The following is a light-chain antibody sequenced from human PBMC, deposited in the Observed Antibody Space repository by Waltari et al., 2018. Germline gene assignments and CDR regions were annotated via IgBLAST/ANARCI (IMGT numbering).Light chain of an antibody. CDR1: SSDVGSYNL. CDR2: EVS. J-gene: IGLJ3*02. Sequence: QSALTQPASVSGSPGQSITISCTGTSSDVGSYNLVSWYQQHPGKAPKLMIYEVSKRPSGVSNRFSGSKSGNTASLTISGLQAEDEADYYCETGGHGTWVFGGGTKLTVL. V-gene: IGLV2-23*02. CDR3: ETGGHGTWV.